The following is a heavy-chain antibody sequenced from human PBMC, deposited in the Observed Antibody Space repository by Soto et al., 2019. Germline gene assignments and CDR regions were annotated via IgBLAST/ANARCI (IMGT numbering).Heavy chain of an antibody. J-gene: IGHJ4*02. CDR2: ISSASSET. CDR1: GFTFSRVS. V-gene: IGHV3-21*01. Sequence: GGCMRLSCEASGFTFSRVSMNWVRQVPGEGLEWVASISSASSETWYADSVKGRFIISRDNAHNSLFLQMNTLRPEDSAIYYFARVANWGPGTQLTVSS. CDR3: ARVAN.